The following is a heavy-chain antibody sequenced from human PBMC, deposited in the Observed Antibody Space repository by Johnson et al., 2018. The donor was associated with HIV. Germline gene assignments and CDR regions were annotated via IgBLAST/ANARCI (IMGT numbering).Heavy chain of an antibody. Sequence: QVQLVESGGGVVQPGGSLRLSCAASGFTFSSYGMHWVRQAPGKGLEWVAFIRYDGSNKYYTDSVKGRFPISRDNSKNTLYLQMNSLRAEDTAVYYCARERWEEPAALDMWGQGTMVTVSS. V-gene: IGHV3-30*02. CDR2: IRYDGSNK. CDR3: ARERWEEPAALDM. CDR1: GFTFSSYG. J-gene: IGHJ3*02. D-gene: IGHD1-14*01.